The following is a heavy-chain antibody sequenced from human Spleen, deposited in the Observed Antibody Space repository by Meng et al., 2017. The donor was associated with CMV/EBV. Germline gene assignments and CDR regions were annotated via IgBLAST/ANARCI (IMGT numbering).Heavy chain of an antibody. CDR2: IYYSGST. CDR3: ARSPYCGGDCRLFDL. CDR1: GGSISSGDYY. J-gene: IGHJ2*01. V-gene: IGHV4-30-4*08. Sequence: RLQESGPGLLKPSPALSLPTHVSGGSISSGDYYWSWIRKPPGKVLDWIGYIYYSGSTYYHPSLKSRVTISVDTSKNQFSLKLSSVTAADTAVYYCARSPYCGGDCRLFDLWGRGTLVTVSS. D-gene: IGHD2-21*02.